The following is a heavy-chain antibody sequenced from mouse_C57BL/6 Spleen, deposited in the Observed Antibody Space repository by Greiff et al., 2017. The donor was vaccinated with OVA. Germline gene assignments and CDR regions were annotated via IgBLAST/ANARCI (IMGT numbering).Heavy chain of an antibody. V-gene: IGHV1-26*01. CDR1: GYTFTDYY. D-gene: IGHD1-1*01. CDR2: INPNNGGT. CDR3: ARRVYYYGSSDY. J-gene: IGHJ2*01. Sequence: EVQLQQSGPELVKPGASVKISCKASGYTFTDYYMNWVKQSHGQSLEWIGDINPNNGGTSYNQKFKGKATLTVDKSSSTAYMELRSLTSEDSAVYYCARRVYYYGSSDYWGQGTTLTVSS.